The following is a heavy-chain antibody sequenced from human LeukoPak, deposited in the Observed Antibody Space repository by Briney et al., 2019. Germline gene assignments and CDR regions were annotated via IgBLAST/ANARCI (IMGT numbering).Heavy chain of an antibody. CDR3: ARDLDIVVVPAAIPYTRYYYYGMDV. Sequence: ASVKVSCKASGGTFSSYTISWVRQAPGQGLEWMGRIIPILGIANYAQKFQGRVTITADKSTGTAYMELSSLRSEDTAVYYCARDLDIVVVPAAIPYTRYYYYGMDVWGQGTTVTVSS. V-gene: IGHV1-69*04. CDR1: GGTFSSYT. CDR2: IIPILGIA. D-gene: IGHD2-2*02. J-gene: IGHJ6*02.